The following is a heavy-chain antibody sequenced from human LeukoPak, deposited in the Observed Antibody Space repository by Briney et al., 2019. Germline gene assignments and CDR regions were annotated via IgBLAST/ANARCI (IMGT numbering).Heavy chain of an antibody. Sequence: GASVKVSCKASGYTFTSYDINWVRQATGQGLEWMGWMNPNSGNTGYAQKFQGRVTITRNTSISTAYMELSSLRSEDTAVYYCARSQWLGDNYYYYYMDVWGKGTTVTVSS. CDR3: ARSQWLGDNYYYYYMDV. J-gene: IGHJ6*03. CDR1: GYTFTSYD. D-gene: IGHD6-19*01. V-gene: IGHV1-8*03. CDR2: MNPNSGNT.